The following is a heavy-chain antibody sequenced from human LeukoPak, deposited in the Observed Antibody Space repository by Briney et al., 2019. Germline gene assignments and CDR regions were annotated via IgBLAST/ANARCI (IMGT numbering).Heavy chain of an antibody. V-gene: IGHV3-7*01. J-gene: IGHJ2*01. CDR1: EFSFSSYW. D-gene: IGHD3-16*01. CDR2: IKQDGSEE. Sequence: GGSLRLSCAASEFSFSSYWMSWVRQAPGKGLEWVANIKQDGSEEYYVDSMKGRFTISRDNAKHVLYLQINSLRVADTAVYYCAGGARGYNWYFDLWGRGTLVTVSP. CDR3: AGGARGYNWYFDL.